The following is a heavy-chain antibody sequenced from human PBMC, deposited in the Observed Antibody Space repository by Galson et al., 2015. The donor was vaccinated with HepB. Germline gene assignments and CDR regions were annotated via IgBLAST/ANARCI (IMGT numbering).Heavy chain of an antibody. D-gene: IGHD3-3*01. CDR3: ARGYDFWSGSVRGDYYYYYMDV. J-gene: IGHJ6*03. CDR2: IIPIFGTA. Sequence: PVKVSCKASGGTFSSYAISWVRQAPGQGLEWMGGIIPIFGTANYAQKFQGRVTITADESTSTAYMELSSLRSEDTAVYYCARGYDFWSGSVRGDYYYYYMDVWGKGTTVTVSS. CDR1: GGTFSSYA. V-gene: IGHV1-69*13.